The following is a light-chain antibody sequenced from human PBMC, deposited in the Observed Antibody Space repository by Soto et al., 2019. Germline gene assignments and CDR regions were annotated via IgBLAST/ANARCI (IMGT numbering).Light chain of an antibody. J-gene: IGKJ5*01. Sequence: EIVLTQSPGTLSLSPGERATLSCRASQSVSSNLAWYQQKPGQAPRLLIYDASNRATGIPARFSGSGSGTDFTLTISRLEPEDFAVYYCQQYGSSPPITFGQGTRLEIK. CDR3: QQYGSSPPIT. V-gene: IGKV3-20*01. CDR2: DAS. CDR1: QSVSSN.